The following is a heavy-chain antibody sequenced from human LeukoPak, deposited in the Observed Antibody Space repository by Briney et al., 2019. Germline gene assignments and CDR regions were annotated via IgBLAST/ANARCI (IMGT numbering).Heavy chain of an antibody. CDR2: ISSSGSTI. J-gene: IGHJ4*02. Sequence: GGSLRLSCAASGFTFSSYEMNWVRRAPGKGLEWVSYISSSGSTIYYADSVKGRFTISRDNAKNSLYLQMNSLRAEDTAVYYCASQVGEVPAGFDYWGQGTLVTVSS. CDR1: GFTFSSYE. D-gene: IGHD2-2*01. V-gene: IGHV3-48*03. CDR3: ASQVGEVPAGFDY.